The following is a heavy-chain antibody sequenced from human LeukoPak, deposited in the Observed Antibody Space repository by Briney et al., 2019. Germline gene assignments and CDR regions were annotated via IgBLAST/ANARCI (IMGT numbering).Heavy chain of an antibody. CDR1: GFTFSSYA. CDR3: ATGDFDY. D-gene: IGHD1-14*01. CDR2: ISYDGSNK. Sequence: GRSPRLSCAASGFTFSSYAMHWVRQAPGKGLEWVAVISYDGSNKYYADSVKGRFIISRDNSKNTLYLQMNSLRAEDTAVYYCATGDFDYWGQGTLVTVSS. V-gene: IGHV3-30-3*01. J-gene: IGHJ4*02.